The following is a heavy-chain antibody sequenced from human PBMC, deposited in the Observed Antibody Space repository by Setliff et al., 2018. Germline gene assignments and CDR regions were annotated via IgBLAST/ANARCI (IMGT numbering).Heavy chain of an antibody. Sequence: SETLFLTCTVSGGSISSYYWSWIRQPAGKGLEWIGHIYIGGSANYNPSLKSRVTISLDTSKNQFSPKLTSVTAADTAVYYCAGGRRYDYGWDFDYWGQGTLVTVSS. CDR2: IYIGGSA. CDR3: AGGRRYDYGWDFDY. J-gene: IGHJ4*02. CDR1: GGSISSYY. D-gene: IGHD4-17*01. V-gene: IGHV4-4*07.